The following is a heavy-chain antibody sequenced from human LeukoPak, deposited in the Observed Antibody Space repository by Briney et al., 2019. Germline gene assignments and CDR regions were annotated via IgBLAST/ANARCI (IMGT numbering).Heavy chain of an antibody. D-gene: IGHD3-10*01. CDR3: AKDTGRHRRFGESGNWFDP. Sequence: PGGSLRLSCAASGFTFSGYGMSWVRQAPGKGLEWVSAISGSGGSTYYADSVKGRFTISRDNSKNTLYLQMNSLRAEDTAVYYCAKDTGRHRRFGESGNWFDPWGQGTLVTVSS. J-gene: IGHJ5*02. CDR1: GFTFSGYG. CDR2: ISGSGGST. V-gene: IGHV3-23*01.